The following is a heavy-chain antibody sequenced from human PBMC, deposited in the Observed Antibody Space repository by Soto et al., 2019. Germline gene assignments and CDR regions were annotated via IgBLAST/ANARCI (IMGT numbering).Heavy chain of an antibody. CDR1: GGSFSGYY. CDR2: INHSGST. J-gene: IGHJ4*02. CDR3: AGRASRYYYDSSGYFDY. Sequence: SETLSLTCAVYGGSFSGYYWSWIRQPPGKGLEWIGEINHSGSTNYNPSLKSRVTISVDTSKNQFPLKLSSVTAADTAVYYCAGRASRYYYDSSGYFDYWGQGTLVTVS. D-gene: IGHD3-22*01. V-gene: IGHV4-34*01.